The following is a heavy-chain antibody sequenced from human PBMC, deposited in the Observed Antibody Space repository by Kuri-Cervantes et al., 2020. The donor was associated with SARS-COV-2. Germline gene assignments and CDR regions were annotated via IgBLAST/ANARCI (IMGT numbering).Heavy chain of an antibody. CDR2: IIPILGIA. CDR1: GYTFTSYG. V-gene: IGHV1-69*10. Sequence: SVKVSCKASGYTFTSYGISWVRQAPGQGLEWMGGIIPILGIANYAQKFQGRVTITADKSTSTAYMELSSLRSEDTAVYYCASPYGSGSLYDAFDIWGQGTMVTVSS. CDR3: ASPYGSGSLYDAFDI. J-gene: IGHJ3*02. D-gene: IGHD3-10*01.